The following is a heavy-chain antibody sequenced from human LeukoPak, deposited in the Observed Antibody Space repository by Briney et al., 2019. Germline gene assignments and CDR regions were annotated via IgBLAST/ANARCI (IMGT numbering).Heavy chain of an antibody. J-gene: IGHJ4*02. D-gene: IGHD2-15*01. Sequence: GGSLRLSCAAYGFTFSNYAMTWVRQAPGKGLVWVSTITGSGNDAYYADSVKGRFTISRDNSKNMLYLQMNSLRAEDTAVYYCAKGATGLRIVGDDWGQGTLVTVSS. V-gene: IGHV3-23*01. CDR1: GFTFSNYA. CDR2: ITGSGNDA. CDR3: AKGATGLRIVGDD.